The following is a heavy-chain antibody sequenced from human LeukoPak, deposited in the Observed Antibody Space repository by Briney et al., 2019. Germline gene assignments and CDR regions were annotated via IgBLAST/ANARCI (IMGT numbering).Heavy chain of an antibody. CDR3: ARDLLQGYRASY. V-gene: IGHV1-69*04. CDR2: IIPTLGIA. J-gene: IGHJ4*02. D-gene: IGHD3-16*02. Sequence: GASVKVSCKASGGTFSSYAISWVRQAPGQGLEWMGRIIPTLGIANYAQKFQGRVTITADKSTSTAYMELSSLRSEDTAVYYCARDLLQGYRASYWGQGTLVTVSS. CDR1: GGTFSSYA.